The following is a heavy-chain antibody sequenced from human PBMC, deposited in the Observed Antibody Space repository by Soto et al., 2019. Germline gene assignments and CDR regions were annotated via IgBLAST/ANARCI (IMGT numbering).Heavy chain of an antibody. CDR1: GYTLTELS. Sequence: ASVKVSCKVSGYTLTELSMHWGRHAPGKGLEWMGGFDPEDGETTYAQKFQGRVTMTEDTSTDTAYMELSSLRSEDTAVYYCASLYCTNGVCYNGYSSSWYYFDYWGQGTLVTVSS. CDR3: ASLYCTNGVCYNGYSSSWYYFDY. J-gene: IGHJ4*02. CDR2: FDPEDGET. D-gene: IGHD2-8*01. V-gene: IGHV1-24*01.